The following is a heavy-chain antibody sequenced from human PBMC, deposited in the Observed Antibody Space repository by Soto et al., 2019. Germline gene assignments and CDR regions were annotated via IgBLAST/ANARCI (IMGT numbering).Heavy chain of an antibody. CDR2: IKSKTDGGTT. CDR1: GFTFSNAW. Sequence: PGGSLRLSCAASGFTFSNAWMSWVRQAPGRGLEWVGRIKSKTDGGTTDYAAPVKGRFTVSRDDSKNTLYLQMNSLKTEDTAVYYCTTPSYYYGSGSPFDYWSQGTLVTVSS. CDR3: TTPSYYYGSGSPFDY. J-gene: IGHJ4*02. V-gene: IGHV3-15*01. D-gene: IGHD3-10*01.